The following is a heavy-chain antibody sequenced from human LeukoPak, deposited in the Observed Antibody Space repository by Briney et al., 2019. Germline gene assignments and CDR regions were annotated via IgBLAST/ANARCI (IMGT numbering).Heavy chain of an antibody. CDR2: IKQDGSEK. D-gene: IGHD6-13*01. CDR3: ARGGAWQRLVWDRLEYAFDI. J-gene: IGHJ3*02. V-gene: IGHV3-7*01. CDR1: GFTFSSYW. Sequence: GGSLRLSCAASGFTFSSYWMSWVRQAPGKGLEWVANIKQDGSEKYYVDSVKGRFTISRDNAKNSLYLQMNSLRAEDTAVYYCARGGAWQRLVWDRLEYAFDIWGQGTMVTVSS.